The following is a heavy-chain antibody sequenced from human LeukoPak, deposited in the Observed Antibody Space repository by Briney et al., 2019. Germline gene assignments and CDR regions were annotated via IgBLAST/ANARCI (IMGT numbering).Heavy chain of an antibody. Sequence: PGGSLRLSCAASGFTFSSHSMNWVRQAPGKGLEWDSYISSSSSTIYYADSVKGRFTISRDNAKNSLYLQMNSLRAEDTAVYYCARDENRFGWLQSDFDYWGQGTLVTVSS. V-gene: IGHV3-48*04. D-gene: IGHD5-24*01. J-gene: IGHJ4*02. CDR3: ARDENRFGWLQSDFDY. CDR1: GFTFSSHS. CDR2: ISSSSSTI.